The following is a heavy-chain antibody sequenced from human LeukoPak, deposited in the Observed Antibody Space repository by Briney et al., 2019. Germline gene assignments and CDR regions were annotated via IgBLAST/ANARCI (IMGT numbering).Heavy chain of an antibody. V-gene: IGHV1-2*02. CDR3: AREYYDSSGYYPDY. Sequence: GASVKVSCKASGYTFTGYYMHWVRQAPGQGLEWMGWINPNSGGTNYAQKFQGRVTMTRDTSISTAYMELSRLRSEDTAVYYCAREYYDSSGYYPDYWGQGTLVTVSS. J-gene: IGHJ4*02. CDR1: GYTFTGYY. D-gene: IGHD3-22*01. CDR2: INPNSGGT.